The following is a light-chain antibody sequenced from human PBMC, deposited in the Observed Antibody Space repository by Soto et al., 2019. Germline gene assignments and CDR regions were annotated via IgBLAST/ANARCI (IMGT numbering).Light chain of an antibody. CDR1: SSDVGGYNS. Sequence: QSVLTQPASVSGSPGQSITISCTGTSSDVGGYNSVSWYQQHPGKAPKLMIYEVSNRPSGVSDRFSGSKSDNTASLTISGLQPEDEADYYCSSYTSCSTRVFGTGTKLTVL. V-gene: IGLV2-14*01. CDR2: EVS. CDR3: SSYTSCSTRV. J-gene: IGLJ1*01.